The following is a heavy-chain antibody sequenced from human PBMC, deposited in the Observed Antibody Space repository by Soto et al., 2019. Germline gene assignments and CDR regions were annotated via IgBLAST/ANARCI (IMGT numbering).Heavy chain of an antibody. D-gene: IGHD3-22*01. J-gene: IGHJ6*02. CDR3: ARDYYDSSGYYGEDYDYGMDV. CDR1: GGTFSSYA. V-gene: IGHV1-69*01. Sequence: QVQLVQSGAEVKKPGSSVKVSCKASGGTFSSYAISWVRQAPGQGLEWMGGIIPIFGTANYAQKFQGRVTITADESTSTAYMELSSLRSEDTAVYYCARDYYDSSGYYGEDYDYGMDVWGQGTTVTVSS. CDR2: IIPIFGTA.